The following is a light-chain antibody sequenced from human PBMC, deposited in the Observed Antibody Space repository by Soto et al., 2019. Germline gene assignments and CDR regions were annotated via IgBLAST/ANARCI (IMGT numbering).Light chain of an antibody. CDR3: SSYTSSSTYV. CDR1: SSDDGGYNY. V-gene: IGLV2-14*01. CDR2: DVS. J-gene: IGLJ1*01. Sequence: QSALTQPASVSGSPGQSIAISCIGSSSDDGGYNYVSWHQQHPGKAHKVVIYDVSNRPSGVSDRFSGSKSGKTASLTISGLLAEDEADYYCSSYTSSSTYVFGTGTKVTVL.